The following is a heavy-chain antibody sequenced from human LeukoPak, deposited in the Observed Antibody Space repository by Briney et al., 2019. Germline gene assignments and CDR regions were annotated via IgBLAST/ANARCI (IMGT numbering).Heavy chain of an antibody. D-gene: IGHD3-22*01. V-gene: IGHV3-21*01. CDR3: ARDRSVRRFITMIVVGYGMDV. Sequence: PGGSLRLSCAASGFTFSSYSMNWVRQAPGKGLEWVPSISSSSSYIYYADSVKGRFTISRDNAKNSLYLQMNSLRAEDTAVYYCARDRSVRRFITMIVVGYGMDVWGQGTTVTVSS. J-gene: IGHJ6*02. CDR2: ISSSSSYI. CDR1: GFTFSSYS.